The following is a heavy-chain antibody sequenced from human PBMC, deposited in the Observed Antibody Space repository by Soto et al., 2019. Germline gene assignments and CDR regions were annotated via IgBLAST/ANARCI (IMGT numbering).Heavy chain of an antibody. CDR2: IYYSGST. CDR3: ARGYDFWSGYGYYYGMDV. D-gene: IGHD3-3*01. CDR1: GGPISSYY. Sequence: SETLSLTCTVSGGPISSYYWSWIRQAPGKALEWIGNIYYSGSTNYNPSLKSRVTISVDTSKNQFSLKLSSVTAADTAVYYCARGYDFWSGYGYYYGMDVWGQGTTVTVSS. V-gene: IGHV4-59*01. J-gene: IGHJ6*02.